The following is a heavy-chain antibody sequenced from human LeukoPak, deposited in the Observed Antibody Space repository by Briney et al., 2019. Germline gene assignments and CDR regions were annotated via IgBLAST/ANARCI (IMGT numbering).Heavy chain of an antibody. J-gene: IGHJ4*02. Sequence: QTGGSLRLSCAASGFIFSNYGMHWVRQTPGKGLEWVTFIKSDGSEKDYADSVKGPFSISRDNSKNPLYLQLNSLRVEDTAVYYCARKGRYCSSTNCPFDYWGQGTLVTVSS. CDR2: IKSDGSEK. CDR1: GFIFSNYG. CDR3: ARKGRYCSSTNCPFDY. D-gene: IGHD2-2*01. V-gene: IGHV3-30*02.